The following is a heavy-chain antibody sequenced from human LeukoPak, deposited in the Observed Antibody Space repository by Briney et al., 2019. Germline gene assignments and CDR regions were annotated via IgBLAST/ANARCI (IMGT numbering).Heavy chain of an antibody. V-gene: IGHV1-2*02. D-gene: IGHD2-8*01. J-gene: IGHJ6*03. CDR3: ARGPTLMGYYYYMDV. CDR1: GYTFTGYY. Sequence: GASVKVSCKASGYTFTGYYMHWVRQAPGQGLEWMGWINPNSGGTNYGQKFQGRVTMTRDTSISTAYMELSRLRSDDTAVYYCARGPTLMGYYYYMDVWGKGTTVTVSS. CDR2: INPNSGGT.